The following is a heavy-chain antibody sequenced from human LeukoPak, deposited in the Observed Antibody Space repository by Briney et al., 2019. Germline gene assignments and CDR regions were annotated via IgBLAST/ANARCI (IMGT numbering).Heavy chain of an antibody. CDR1: GGAISSYY. J-gene: IGHJ4*02. CDR3: ARWTYYDFWSGYSTAGE. V-gene: IGHV4-59*08. CDR2: IYYSGST. Sequence: SETLSLTCTVSGGAISSYYWSWIRQPPGKGLEWIGYIYYSGSTNYNPSLKSRVTISVDTSKNQFSLKLSSVTAADTAVYYCARWTYYDFWSGYSTAGEWGQGTLVTVSS. D-gene: IGHD3-3*01.